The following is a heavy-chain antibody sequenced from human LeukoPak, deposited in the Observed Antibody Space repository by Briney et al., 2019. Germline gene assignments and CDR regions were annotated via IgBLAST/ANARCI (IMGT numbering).Heavy chain of an antibody. CDR3: AEGPPRIVGATPGY. J-gene: IGHJ4*02. CDR2: ISGSGGST. D-gene: IGHD1-26*01. Sequence: PGGSLRLSCAASGFTFSSYAMSWVRQAPGKGLEWVSAISGSGGSTYYADSVKGRFTISRDNSKNTLYLQMNSLRAEDTAVYYCAEGPPRIVGATPGYWGQGTLVTVSS. V-gene: IGHV3-23*01. CDR1: GFTFSSYA.